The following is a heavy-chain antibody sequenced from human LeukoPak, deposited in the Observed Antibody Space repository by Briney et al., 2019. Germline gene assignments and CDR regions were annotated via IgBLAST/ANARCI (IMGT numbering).Heavy chain of an antibody. Sequence: GGSLRLSCAASGFTVSSNYMSWVRQAPGKGLEWVSVIYSGGSTYYADSVKGRLTISRDNSKNTLYLQMNSLRAEDTAVYYCARDLYSSGFIGSYYWGQGTLVTVSS. D-gene: IGHD6-19*01. CDR1: GFTVSSNY. J-gene: IGHJ4*02. CDR3: ARDLYSSGFIGSYY. CDR2: IYSGGST. V-gene: IGHV3-53*01.